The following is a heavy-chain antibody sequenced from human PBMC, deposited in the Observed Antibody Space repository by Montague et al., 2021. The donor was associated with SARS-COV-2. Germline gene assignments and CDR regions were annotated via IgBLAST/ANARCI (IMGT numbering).Heavy chain of an antibody. J-gene: IGHJ2*01. CDR2: IYYTGST. Sequence: TLSLTCTVSGGSISGDNYYWTWIRQHPGKGLEWIAYIYYTGSTYYNPSLQSRLRTSLDTSKNQFSLTLTPVTPADTAIYYCARNRGWGSRGAGYIDLWGRGTLVTVSS. V-gene: IGHV4-31*03. CDR1: GGSISGDNYY. D-gene: IGHD7-27*01. CDR3: ARNRGWGSRGAGYIDL.